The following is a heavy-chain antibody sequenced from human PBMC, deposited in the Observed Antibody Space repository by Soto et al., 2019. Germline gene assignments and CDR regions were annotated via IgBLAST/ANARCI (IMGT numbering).Heavy chain of an antibody. D-gene: IGHD5-12*01. CDR2: ISGRGVNK. Sequence: EVQLLESGGALVQSGGSLRLSCAASGFTFSNFAMSWVRHAPGKGLERVSGISGRGVNKDNADSVKGRFTISRDNSKNTLYLQINSLRAEDTAVYYCGKGSAYVLKGSPFRQVQSSYYYMDVWGKGTTVTVSS. CDR1: GFTFSNFA. J-gene: IGHJ6*03. V-gene: IGHV3-23*01. CDR3: GKGSAYVLKGSPFRQVQSSYYYMDV.